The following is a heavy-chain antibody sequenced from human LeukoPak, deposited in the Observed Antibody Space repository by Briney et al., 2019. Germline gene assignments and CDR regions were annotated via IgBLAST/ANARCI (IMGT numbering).Heavy chain of an antibody. Sequence: SETLSLTCTVSGGSISSYYWSWIRQPPGKGLEWTGYIYYSGSTNYNPSLKSRVTISVDTSKNQFSLKLSSVTAADTAVYYCARVPYRYNLYYFDYWGQGTLVTVSS. CDR2: IYYSGST. J-gene: IGHJ4*02. CDR1: GGSISSYY. D-gene: IGHD1-14*01. CDR3: ARVPYRYNLYYFDY. V-gene: IGHV4-59*01.